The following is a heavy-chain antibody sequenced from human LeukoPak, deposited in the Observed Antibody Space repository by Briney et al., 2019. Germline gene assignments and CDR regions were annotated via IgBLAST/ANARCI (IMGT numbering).Heavy chain of an antibody. V-gene: IGHV3-7*01. J-gene: IGHJ4*02. Sequence: PGGSLRPSCAASGFTFSSYWMSWVRQAPGKGLEWVANIKQDGSEKYYVDSVKGRFTISRDNAKNPLYLQMNSLRAEDTAVYYCARDSYDYIWGSLRNYWGQGTLVTASS. CDR2: IKQDGSEK. D-gene: IGHD3-16*01. CDR1: GFTFSSYW. CDR3: ARDSYDYIWGSLRNY.